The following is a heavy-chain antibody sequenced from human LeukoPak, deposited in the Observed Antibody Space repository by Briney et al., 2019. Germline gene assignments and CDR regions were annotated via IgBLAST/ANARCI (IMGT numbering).Heavy chain of an antibody. J-gene: IGHJ4*02. D-gene: IGHD2-2*01. CDR3: ARLRDSYCSSTSCYPDY. Sequence: GESLKISCKGSGYSFTSYWIGWVRQMPGKGLEWMGIICPGDSDTRYSPSFQGQVTISADKSISTAYLQWSSLKASDTAMYYCARLRDSYCSSTSCYPDYWGQGTLVTVSS. V-gene: IGHV5-51*01. CDR1: GYSFTSYW. CDR2: ICPGDSDT.